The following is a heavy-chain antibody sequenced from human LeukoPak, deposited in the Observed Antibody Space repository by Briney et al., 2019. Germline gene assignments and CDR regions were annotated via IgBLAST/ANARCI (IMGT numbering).Heavy chain of an antibody. Sequence: GGSLRLSCAASGFTFSSYAMSWVRQAPGKGLEWVSAISGSGGSTYYADSVKGRFTISRDNSKNTLYLQMNSLRAEDTAVYYCAKKGHPGYRGYSGNPDTPDAFDIWGQGTMVTVSP. D-gene: IGHD5-12*01. CDR2: ISGSGGST. CDR3: AKKGHPGYRGYSGNPDTPDAFDI. CDR1: GFTFSSYA. V-gene: IGHV3-23*01. J-gene: IGHJ3*02.